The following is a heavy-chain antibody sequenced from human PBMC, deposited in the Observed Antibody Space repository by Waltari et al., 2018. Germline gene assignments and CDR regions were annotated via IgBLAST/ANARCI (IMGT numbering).Heavy chain of an antibody. Sequence: EVQLVQSGAEVKKPGESLKISCKGSGYSFTSYWIGWVRQMPGKGLEWMGISYPGDSATRYSPSFQGQVTISADKSISTAYLQWNSLRAEDTAVYYCARDSYSWAFDIWGQGTMVTVSS. CDR1: GYSFTSYW. V-gene: IGHV5-51*01. CDR3: ARDSYSWAFDI. J-gene: IGHJ3*02. CDR2: SYPGDSAT. D-gene: IGHD1-26*01.